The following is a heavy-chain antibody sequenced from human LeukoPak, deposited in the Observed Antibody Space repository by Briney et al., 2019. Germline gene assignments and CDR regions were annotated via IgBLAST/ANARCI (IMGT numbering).Heavy chain of an antibody. CDR1: GYTFTSYD. V-gene: IGHV1-8*03. CDR2: MNPNSGDT. Sequence: ASVKVSCKASGYTFTSYDINWVRQAPGQGLEWMGWMNPNSGDTGYAQKFQGRVTITGNTSISTAYMEVSSLRSEDTAVYYCAREWGDYWGRGTLVTVSS. D-gene: IGHD3-16*01. J-gene: IGHJ4*02. CDR3: AREWGDY.